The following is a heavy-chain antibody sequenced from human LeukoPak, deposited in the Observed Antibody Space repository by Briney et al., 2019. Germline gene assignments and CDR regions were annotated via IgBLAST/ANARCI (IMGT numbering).Heavy chain of an antibody. Sequence: GESLKISCKTSVFSFTNYWIAWVRQMPGEGLEWMGSIYPGDSDTRYNPSFQGQVTISADKSISTAYLQWSSLKASDTAMYYCASPLTSGSYYELNYWGQGTLVTVSS. V-gene: IGHV5-51*01. CDR3: ASPLTSGSYYELNY. D-gene: IGHD1-26*01. CDR2: IYPGDSDT. CDR1: VFSFTNYW. J-gene: IGHJ4*02.